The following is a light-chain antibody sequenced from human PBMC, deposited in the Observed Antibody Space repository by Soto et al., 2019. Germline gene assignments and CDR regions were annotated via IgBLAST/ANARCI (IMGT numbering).Light chain of an antibody. CDR2: GAS. Sequence: DIVLTQSPGTLSLSPGERATLSCRASQSVSSSYLAWYQQKPGQAPRLLIYGASSRATGIADRFSGSGSGTDLTLTISRLEPEDFEVDYCQQYGSSPPLTFGGGTKVEIK. CDR3: QQYGSSPPLT. CDR1: QSVSSSY. V-gene: IGKV3-20*01. J-gene: IGKJ4*02.